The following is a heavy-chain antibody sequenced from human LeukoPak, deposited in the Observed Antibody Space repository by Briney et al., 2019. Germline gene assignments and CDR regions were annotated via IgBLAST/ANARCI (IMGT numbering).Heavy chain of an antibody. D-gene: IGHD6-13*01. Sequence: ASVKVSCKASGYTFTSYDINWVRQATGQGLEWMGWMNPNSGNTGYAQKFQGRVTMTRNTSISTAYMELSSLRSEDTAVYYCARGSSSWEPYYWFDPWGQGTLVTVSS. CDR2: MNPNSGNT. CDR1: GYTFTSYD. V-gene: IGHV1-8*01. J-gene: IGHJ5*02. CDR3: ARGSSSWEPYYWFDP.